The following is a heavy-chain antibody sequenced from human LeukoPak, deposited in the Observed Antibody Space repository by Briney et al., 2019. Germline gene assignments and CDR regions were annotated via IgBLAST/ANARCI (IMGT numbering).Heavy chain of an antibody. CDR2: IYNSGST. Sequence: SETLSLTCTVSGVSISIYYWSWIRQPPGKGLEWIGYIYNSGSTNYNPSLKSRATISADTSKNQFSLKLSSVTAADTAVYYCVRDRELNYWGQGTLVTVSS. CDR1: GVSISIYY. V-gene: IGHV4-59*01. J-gene: IGHJ4*02. CDR3: VRDRELNY. D-gene: IGHD1-7*01.